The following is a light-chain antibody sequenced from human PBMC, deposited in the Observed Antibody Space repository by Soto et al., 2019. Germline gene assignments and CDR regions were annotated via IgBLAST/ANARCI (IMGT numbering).Light chain of an antibody. CDR1: QSISSW. V-gene: IGKV1-5*03. J-gene: IGKJ1*01. CDR3: QQYSGYSRA. Sequence: DIQMTQSPSTLSASVGDRVTITCRASQSISSWLAWYQQKPGKAPNLLIYMASSLESGVPSRFSGSGSGTEFTLTISSLQPDDFATYYCQQYSGYSRAFGQGTKVEIK. CDR2: MAS.